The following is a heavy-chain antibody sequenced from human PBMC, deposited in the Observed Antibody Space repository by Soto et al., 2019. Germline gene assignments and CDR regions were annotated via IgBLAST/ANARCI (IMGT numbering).Heavy chain of an antibody. CDR3: ARAAFIGTGVITYNWIDP. J-gene: IGHJ5*02. V-gene: IGHV4-4*07. CDR2: IYISETT. D-gene: IGHD3-16*01. CDR1: GGSVSSHY. Sequence: SETLSLTCTVSGGSVSSHYWSWIRQPAGKGLEWIGLIYISETTRYNPSLKSRVTMSVDTSKNQFSLKLTSVTAADTAVYYCARAAFIGTGVITYNWIDPWGQGTLVTVSS.